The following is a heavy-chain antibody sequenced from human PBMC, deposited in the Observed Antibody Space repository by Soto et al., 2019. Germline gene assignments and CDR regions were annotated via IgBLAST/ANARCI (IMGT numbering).Heavy chain of an antibody. D-gene: IGHD3-9*01. J-gene: IGHJ6*02. CDR3: ARDGAPHYDILTGYYFGVRYYYGMDV. CDR2: ISSSSSTI. CDR1: GFTFSSYS. Sequence: GGSLRLSCAASGFTFSSYSMNWVRQAPGKGLEWVSYISSSSSTIYYADSVKGRFTISRDNAKNSLYLQMNSLRDEDTAVYYCARDGAPHYDILTGYYFGVRYYYGMDVWGQGTTVTVSS. V-gene: IGHV3-48*02.